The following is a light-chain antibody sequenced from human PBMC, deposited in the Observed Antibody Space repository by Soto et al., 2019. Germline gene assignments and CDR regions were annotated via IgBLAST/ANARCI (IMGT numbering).Light chain of an antibody. CDR1: QSVSSSY. CDR2: GAF. V-gene: IGKV3-15*01. CDR3: QQYNDWPLT. J-gene: IGKJ1*01. Sequence: EIVLTQSPATLSLSPGERATLSCGASQSVSSSYLAWYQQKPGPAPSLLIYGAFTRATGIPARFSGTGSGTEFTLTISSLQSEDFALYYCQQYNDWPLTFGQGTKVDI.